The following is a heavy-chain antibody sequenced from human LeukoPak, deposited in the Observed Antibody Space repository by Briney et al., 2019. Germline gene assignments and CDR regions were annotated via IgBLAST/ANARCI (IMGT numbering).Heavy chain of an antibody. CDR2: IHYRGST. Sequence: SETLSLTCTVSGGSISSYYWSWIRQPPGKGLEWIGCIHYRGSTNYNPSLKSRVTISVDTSKNQFSLKLSSVTAADTAVYYCARVRDRSSYFYDLDYWGQGTLVTVSS. J-gene: IGHJ4*02. CDR3: ARVRDRSSYFYDLDY. V-gene: IGHV4-59*01. D-gene: IGHD3-22*01. CDR1: GGSISSYY.